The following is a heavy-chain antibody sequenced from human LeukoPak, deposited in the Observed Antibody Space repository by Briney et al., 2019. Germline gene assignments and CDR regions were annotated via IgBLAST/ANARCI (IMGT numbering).Heavy chain of an antibody. D-gene: IGHD5-18*01. CDR1: GYTFINYY. J-gene: IGHJ4*02. V-gene: IGHV1-46*01. CDR2: INPSGGST. Sequence: ASVKVSCKASGYTFINYYMHWVRQAPGQGLEWMGIINPSGGSTSYAQKFQGGVTMTRDTSTSTVYMELSSLRSEDTAVYFCACQTGLDTEVFDYWGQGTLVTVSS. CDR3: ACQTGLDTEVFDY.